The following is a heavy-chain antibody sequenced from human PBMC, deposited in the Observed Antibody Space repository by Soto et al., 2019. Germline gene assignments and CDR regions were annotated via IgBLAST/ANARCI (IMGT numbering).Heavy chain of an antibody. J-gene: IGHJ4*02. Sequence: EVQLLESGGGLVQPGGSLRLSCAASGVTFSSYAMSWVRQAPGKGLEWVSAISGSGGSTYYADSVKGRFTISRDNSKNTLYLQMNSLRAEDTAVYYCAKFTERNRGWSGNALDYWGQGTLVTVSS. V-gene: IGHV3-23*01. D-gene: IGHD6-19*01. CDR1: GVTFSSYA. CDR2: ISGSGGST. CDR3: AKFTERNRGWSGNALDY.